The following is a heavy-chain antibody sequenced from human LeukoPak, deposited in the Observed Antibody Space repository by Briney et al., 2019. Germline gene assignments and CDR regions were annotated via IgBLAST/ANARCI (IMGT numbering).Heavy chain of an antibody. D-gene: IGHD1-26*01. Sequence: GGSLRLSCAASRFTFSNYWMHWVRQAPGKGLAWVSRIYNDGSSTSYADSVKGRFTISRDNAKSTLYLQMNSLRAEDTAVYYCARVRGGSGRSYAADAFDIWGQGTMVTVSS. V-gene: IGHV3-74*01. CDR1: RFTFSNYW. J-gene: IGHJ3*02. CDR3: ARVRGGSGRSYAADAFDI. CDR2: IYNDGSST.